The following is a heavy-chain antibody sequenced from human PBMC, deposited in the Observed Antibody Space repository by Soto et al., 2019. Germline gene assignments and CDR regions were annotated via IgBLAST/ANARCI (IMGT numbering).Heavy chain of an antibody. CDR3: ARVPGP. CDR1: GGSFSPNY. V-gene: IGHV4-30-2*01. Sequence: PSETLSLTCTVSGGSFSPNYWSWIRQRPGKGLEWIGYIYHSGSTYYNPSLKSRVTISVDRSKNQFSLKLSSVTAADTAVYYCARVPGPWGQGTLVTVSS. J-gene: IGHJ5*02. CDR2: IYHSGST.